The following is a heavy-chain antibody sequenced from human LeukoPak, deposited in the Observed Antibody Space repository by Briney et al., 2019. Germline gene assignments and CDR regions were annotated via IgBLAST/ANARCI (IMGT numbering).Heavy chain of an antibody. D-gene: IGHD2-15*01. J-gene: IGHJ4*02. CDR2: IYPGDSDT. CDR3: ARRSGGFDY. V-gene: IGHV5-51*01. Sequence: WXXQLPGXGLEWMGIIYPGDSDTRYSPSFQGQVTISADKSIATAYLQWSSLKASDTAMYYCARRSGGFDYWGQGTLVTVSS.